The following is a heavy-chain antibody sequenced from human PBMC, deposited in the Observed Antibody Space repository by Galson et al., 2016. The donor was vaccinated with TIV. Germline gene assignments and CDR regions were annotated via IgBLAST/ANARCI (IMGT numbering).Heavy chain of an antibody. V-gene: IGHV6-1*01. CDR2: TYYRSKWYN. Sequence: CAISGDSVSSNSAAWNWIRQSPLRGLEWLGRTYYRSKWYNDYAVSVKSRITINPDTSKNQFSLQLNSVTPEDTAVYYCARETGPYSSSWYVRPGYHFYYGMDVWGQGTTVTVSS. CDR1: GDSVSSNSAA. D-gene: IGHD6-13*01. J-gene: IGHJ6*02. CDR3: ARETGPYSSSWYVRPGYHFYYGMDV.